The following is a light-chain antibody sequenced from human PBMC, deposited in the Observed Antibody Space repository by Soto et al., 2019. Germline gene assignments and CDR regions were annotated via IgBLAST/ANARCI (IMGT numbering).Light chain of an antibody. Sequence: QSVLTEPHSASGTPGQRVTLSCSGNSSNIGTSSVHWFQQLPGTAPKLLISTTNQRPSGVPERFSGSKSGTSASLAISGLQSEDEADYYCAAWDESLNGHVFGTGTKVTVL. CDR3: AAWDESLNGHV. J-gene: IGLJ1*01. CDR1: SSNIGTSS. V-gene: IGLV1-44*01. CDR2: TTN.